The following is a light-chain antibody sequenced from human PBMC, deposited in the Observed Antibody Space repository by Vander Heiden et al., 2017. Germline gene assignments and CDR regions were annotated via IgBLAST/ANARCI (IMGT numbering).Light chain of an antibody. CDR2: WAS. Sequence: DIVMTQSPVSPAVSLGERAPINCQSSQSHLYSSNNKNYLAWYQQKPGQPPKLLIYWASTRESGVPDRFSGSGSGTDFTLTISSLQAEDVAVYYCQQYYSTLFTFGPGTKVDIK. CDR1: QSHLYSSNNKNY. V-gene: IGKV4-1*01. J-gene: IGKJ3*01. CDR3: QQYYSTLFT.